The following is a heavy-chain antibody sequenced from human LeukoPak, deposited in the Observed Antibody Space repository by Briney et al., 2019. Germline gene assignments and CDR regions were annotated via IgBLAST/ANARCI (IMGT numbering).Heavy chain of an antibody. J-gene: IGHJ5*02. CDR3: ARGRRNSYGQRNWFDP. CDR2: INHSGST. V-gene: IGHV4-34*01. D-gene: IGHD5-18*01. CDR1: GGSFSGYY. Sequence: SETLSLTCAVYGGSFSGYYWSWIRQPPGKGLEWIGEINHSGSTNYKPSLKSRVTISVDTSKKQFSLKLSSVTAADTAVYYCARGRRNSYGQRNWFDPWGQGTLVTVSS.